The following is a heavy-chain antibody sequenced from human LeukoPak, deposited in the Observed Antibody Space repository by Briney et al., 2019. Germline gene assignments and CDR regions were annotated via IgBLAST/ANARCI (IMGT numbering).Heavy chain of an antibody. J-gene: IGHJ4*02. D-gene: IGHD6-19*01. Sequence: PGGSLRLSCAASGFNLSTYWMSWVRQPPGKGLEWVADMKQDGSEKYYVDSVKGRFTISRDNAKNSLYLQMNSLRAEDTAVYYCARDDDSSGWSYWGQGTLVTVSS. CDR1: GFNLSTYW. CDR2: MKQDGSEK. CDR3: ARDDDSSGWSY. V-gene: IGHV3-7*01.